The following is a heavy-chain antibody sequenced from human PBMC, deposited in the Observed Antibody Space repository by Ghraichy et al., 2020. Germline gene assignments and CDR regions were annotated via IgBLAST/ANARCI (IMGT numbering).Heavy chain of an antibody. CDR1: GGSISSGGYY. CDR3: ARDQGAYSYGINDAFDI. CDR2: IYYSGST. V-gene: IGHV4-31*03. J-gene: IGHJ3*02. D-gene: IGHD5-18*01. Sequence: SETLSLTCTVSGGSISSGGYYWSWIRQHPGKGLEWIGYIYYSGSTYYNPSLKSRVTISVDTSKNQFSLKLSSVTAADTAVYYCARDQGAYSYGINDAFDIWGQGTMVTVSS.